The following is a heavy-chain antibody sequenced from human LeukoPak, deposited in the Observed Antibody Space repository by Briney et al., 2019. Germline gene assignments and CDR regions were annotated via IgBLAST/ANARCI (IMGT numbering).Heavy chain of an antibody. CDR2: IYYSGST. CDR1: GFSISSYY. Sequence: PSETLSLTCTVSGFSISSYYWSWIRQPPGKGLEWIGYIYYSGSTNYNPSLKSRVTISVDPSKNQFSLKLSSVTAADTAVYYCGRALVNYDILTGYATHNWFDPWGQGTLVTVSS. V-gene: IGHV4-59*01. D-gene: IGHD3-9*01. CDR3: GRALVNYDILTGYATHNWFDP. J-gene: IGHJ5*02.